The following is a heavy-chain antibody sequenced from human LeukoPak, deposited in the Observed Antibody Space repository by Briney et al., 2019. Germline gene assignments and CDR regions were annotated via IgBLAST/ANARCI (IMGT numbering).Heavy chain of an antibody. J-gene: IGHJ6*02. V-gene: IGHV1-69*01. D-gene: IGHD3-10*01. CDR2: IIPIFGTA. Sequence: ASVKVSCKASGGTFSSYAISWVRQAPGQVLEWMGGIIPIFGTANYAQKFQGRVTITADESTSTAYMELSSLRSEDTAVYYCARGDVGVITKYYGMDVWGQGTTVTVSS. CDR3: ARGDVGVITKYYGMDV. CDR1: GGTFSSYA.